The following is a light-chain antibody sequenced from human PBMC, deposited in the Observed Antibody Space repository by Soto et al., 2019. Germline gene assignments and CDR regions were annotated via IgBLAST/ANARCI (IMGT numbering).Light chain of an antibody. V-gene: IGKV1-9*01. Sequence: QLTQSPSSLSASVGDRITITCRASQDIKNYLAWYQQKPGQGPRLLIYAASTLQSGVSSRFRGSGSGTDFALTINNLQPADSASYYCQQLKSYPLSFGGGTKVEIK. CDR1: QDIKNY. CDR2: AAS. CDR3: QQLKSYPLS. J-gene: IGKJ4*01.